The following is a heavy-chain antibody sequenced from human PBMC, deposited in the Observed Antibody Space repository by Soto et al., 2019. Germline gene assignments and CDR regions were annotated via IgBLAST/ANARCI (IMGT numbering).Heavy chain of an antibody. Sequence: QVQLVQSGAEVKKPGASVKVSCKASGYTFTYYAMHWVRQAPGQRLEWMGWINAANGNTIYSQKFQGRVTITRDTSASTAYLELSSLRSAATAVYYCARPSVHCSGDSCYTEDFQHWGQGTLVTVSS. CDR3: ARPSVHCSGDSCYTEDFQH. CDR1: GYTFTYYA. J-gene: IGHJ1*01. V-gene: IGHV1-3*01. CDR2: INAANGNT. D-gene: IGHD2-15*01.